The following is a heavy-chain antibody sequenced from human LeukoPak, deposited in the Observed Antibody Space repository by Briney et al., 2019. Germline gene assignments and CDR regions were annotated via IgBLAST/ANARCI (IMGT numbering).Heavy chain of an antibody. CDR3: ARAEPYCSSTSCPNYNWFDP. Sequence: PSETLSLTCTVSGGSISSYYWSWIRQPPGKGLEWIGEINHSGSTNYNPSLKSRVTISIDTSKNQFSLKLSSVTAADTAVYYCARAEPYCSSTSCPNYNWFDPWGQGTLVTVSS. V-gene: IGHV4-34*01. D-gene: IGHD2-2*01. CDR1: GGSISSYY. J-gene: IGHJ5*02. CDR2: INHSGST.